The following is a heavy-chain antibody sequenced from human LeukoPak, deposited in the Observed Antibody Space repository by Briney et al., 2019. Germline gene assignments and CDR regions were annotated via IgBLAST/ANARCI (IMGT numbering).Heavy chain of an antibody. D-gene: IGHD6-6*01. V-gene: IGHV3-21*01. CDR3: ARDPYSSSPDFDY. Sequence: PGGSLRLSCAASGFTFSSYSMNWVRQAPGKGLEWVSSISSSSSYIYYADSVKGRFTISRDNAKNSLYLQMNSLRAEDTAVYYCARDPYSSSPDFDYWGQGTLVTVSS. J-gene: IGHJ4*02. CDR1: GFTFSSYS. CDR2: ISSSSSYI.